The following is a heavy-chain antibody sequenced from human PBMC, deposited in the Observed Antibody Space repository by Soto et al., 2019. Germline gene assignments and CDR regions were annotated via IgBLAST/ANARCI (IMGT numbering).Heavy chain of an antibody. V-gene: IGHV1-18*01. CDR3: VRCYCSVGSCYTCWHFDL. Sequence: QVQLVQSGAEVKEPGASVKLSCQASGYTFMNYAISWVRQAPGQGLEWMGWISPSTGDTDQAQNFQGRVTMTLDTSTNTANLELSTLRSDDSAVYYCVRCYCSVGSCYTCWHFDLWGRGTLVTVSS. J-gene: IGHJ2*01. CDR1: GYTFMNYA. CDR2: ISPSTGDT. D-gene: IGHD2-15*01.